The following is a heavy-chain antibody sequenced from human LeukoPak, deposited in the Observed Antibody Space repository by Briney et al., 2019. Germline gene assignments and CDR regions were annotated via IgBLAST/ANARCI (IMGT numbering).Heavy chain of an antibody. CDR1: RLTFSSSA. V-gene: IGHV3-20*04. CDR2: INWNGGST. Sequence: GGSLILSCAASRLTFSSSAISWVRQAPGKGLEWVSGINWNGGSTGYADSVKGRFTISRDNAKNSLYLQMNSLRAEDTALYYCAREFYYDSSGYYTYDYWGQGTLVTVSS. CDR3: AREFYYDSSGYYTYDY. J-gene: IGHJ4*02. D-gene: IGHD3-22*01.